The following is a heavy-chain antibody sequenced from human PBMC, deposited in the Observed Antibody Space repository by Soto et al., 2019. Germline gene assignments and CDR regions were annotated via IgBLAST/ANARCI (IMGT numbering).Heavy chain of an antibody. CDR2: INHSGST. J-gene: IGHJ3*02. V-gene: IGHV4-34*01. CDR3: ARGTSGSHDAFDI. Sequence: QVQLQQWGAGLLKPSETLSLTCAVYGGSFSGHYWSWIRQPPGKGLEWIGQINHSGSTNYNPSLKSLVTISIDTSKNQFSLNLSSVTAADTTVYYCARGTSGSHDAFDIWGQGTMVTVSS. D-gene: IGHD2-15*01. CDR1: GGSFSGHY.